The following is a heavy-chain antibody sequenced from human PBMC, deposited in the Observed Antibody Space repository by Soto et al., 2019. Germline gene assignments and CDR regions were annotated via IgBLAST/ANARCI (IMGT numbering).Heavy chain of an antibody. CDR2: IYYSGST. D-gene: IGHD2-21*02. CDR3: ARAMVVTQNWFDP. V-gene: IGHV4-30-2*05. CDR1: GGSISSGGYS. J-gene: IGHJ5*02. Sequence: PSETLSLTCAVSGGSISSGGYSWSWLRQPPGKGLEWIGYIYYSGSTYYNPSLKSRVTISVDTSKNQFSLKLSSVTAADTAVYYCARAMVVTQNWFDPWGQGTLVTVS.